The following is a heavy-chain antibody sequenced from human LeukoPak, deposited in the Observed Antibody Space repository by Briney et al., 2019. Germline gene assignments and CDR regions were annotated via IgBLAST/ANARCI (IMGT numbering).Heavy chain of an antibody. D-gene: IGHD3-10*01. CDR1: GFTFSSYW. Sequence: GGSLRLSCVASGFTFSSYWMSWVRQAPGKGLEWVANIKRDGKEKHYVDSVKGRFTISRDNARNSLYLQMSSLRAEDTAVYYCARDRGPRTGFMVREAYDYWGQGTLVTVSS. J-gene: IGHJ4*02. V-gene: IGHV3-7*01. CDR3: ARDRGPRTGFMVREAYDY. CDR2: IKRDGKEK.